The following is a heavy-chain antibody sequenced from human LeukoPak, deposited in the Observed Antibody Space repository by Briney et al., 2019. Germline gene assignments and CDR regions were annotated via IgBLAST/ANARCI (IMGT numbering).Heavy chain of an antibody. CDR3: ARQEYYYYGMDV. V-gene: IGHV1-18*04. CDR1: GYTFTSYG. CDR2: ISAYNGNT. J-gene: IGHJ6*04. Sequence: ASVKVSCKASGYTFTSYGISWVRQAPGQGLXXXGWISAYNGNTNYAQKLQGRVTMTTDTSTSTAYMELRSLRSDDTAVYYCARQEYYYYGMDVWGKGTTVTVSS.